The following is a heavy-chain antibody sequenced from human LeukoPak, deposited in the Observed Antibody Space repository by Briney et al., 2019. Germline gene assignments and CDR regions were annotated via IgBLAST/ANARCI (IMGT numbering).Heavy chain of an antibody. J-gene: IGHJ4*02. CDR2: IRYSGRT. D-gene: IGHD6-25*01. Sequence: TSETLSLTCTVSGGSISSNTYYWSWMRQPPGKGLEWIGSIRYSGRTYYKPSLKSRVTLSVDTSKNQLLLNLRSVTAADTAMYYCAREFNGSPDYLGQGTLVTVSS. CDR1: GGSISSNTYY. CDR3: AREFNGSPDY. V-gene: IGHV4-39*02.